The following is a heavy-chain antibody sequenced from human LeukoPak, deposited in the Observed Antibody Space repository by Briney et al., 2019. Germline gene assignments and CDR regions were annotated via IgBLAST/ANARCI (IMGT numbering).Heavy chain of an antibody. J-gene: IGHJ4*02. Sequence: GGSLRLSCAASGFTFSSYAMTWVRQAPGKGLEWVSLMSTSADRIYYADSVKGRFTISRDNSKNTLYLQMNSLRAGDTAVYYCAKVPSRVLGVTAPLRYWGQGTLVTVSS. CDR3: AKVPSRVLGVTAPLRY. V-gene: IGHV3-23*01. D-gene: IGHD3-10*01. CDR2: MSTSADRI. CDR1: GFTFSSYA.